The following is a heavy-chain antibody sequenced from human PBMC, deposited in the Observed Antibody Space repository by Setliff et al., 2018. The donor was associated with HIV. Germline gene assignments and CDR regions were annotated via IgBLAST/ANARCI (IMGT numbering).Heavy chain of an antibody. Sequence: SETLSLTCSVSGDSLSNGDSYWAWIRQPPGKGLEWIGSIYYTGSTFSNPSLKSRVTISGDTTRSQFSLKLDSVTAADTALYYCARRSLNSTPDAFGIWGQGTMVTVSS. D-gene: IGHD1-26*01. J-gene: IGHJ3*02. CDR1: GDSLSNGDSY. CDR2: IYYTGST. CDR3: ARRSLNSTPDAFGI. V-gene: IGHV4-39*01.